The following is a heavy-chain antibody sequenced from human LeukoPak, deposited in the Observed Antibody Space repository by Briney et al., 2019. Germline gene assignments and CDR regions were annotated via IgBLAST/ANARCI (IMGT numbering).Heavy chain of an antibody. CDR3: AKGYYYGSGRWSYMDG. Sequence: PGGSLRLSCAASGFTFSHYGMTWVRQAPGKGLEWVSAISGSGGSTYYADSVKGRFTISRDNSKNTVYLQMDSLRAEDTAVYYCAKGYYYGSGRWSYMDGWGKGTTVSISS. J-gene: IGHJ6*03. D-gene: IGHD3-10*01. V-gene: IGHV3-23*01. CDR2: ISGSGGST. CDR1: GFTFSHYG.